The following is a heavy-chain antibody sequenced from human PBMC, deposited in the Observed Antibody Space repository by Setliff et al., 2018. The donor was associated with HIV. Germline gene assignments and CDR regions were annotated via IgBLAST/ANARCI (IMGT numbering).Heavy chain of an antibody. V-gene: IGHV4-61*01. Sequence: SETLSLTCTVSGGSVGSGSYYWSWVRQPPGKGLEWIGYIYYTGSTNYNPSLESRVTISVDTSKNQFSLKLSSVTAADTAIYYCARTYSSNWYIDYWGQGTLVTVSS. D-gene: IGHD6-13*01. J-gene: IGHJ4*02. CDR1: GGSVGSGSYY. CDR2: IYYTGST. CDR3: ARTYSSNWYIDY.